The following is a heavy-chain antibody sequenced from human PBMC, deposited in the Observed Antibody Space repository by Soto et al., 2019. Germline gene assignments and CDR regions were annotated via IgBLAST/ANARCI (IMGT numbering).Heavy chain of an antibody. Sequence: QVQLVESGGGVVQPGRSLRLSCAASGFTFSMYGMHWVRQAPGKGLEGGAAISKDGRDKDYANSVEGRFTISRDNSKNARYLQMNSLRGEDTAVYFCAKDVCASCRDFDYWGQGTLVTVSS. V-gene: IGHV3-30*18. J-gene: IGHJ4*02. CDR2: ISKDGRDK. CDR3: AKDVCASCRDFDY. D-gene: IGHD1-26*01. CDR1: GFTFSMYG.